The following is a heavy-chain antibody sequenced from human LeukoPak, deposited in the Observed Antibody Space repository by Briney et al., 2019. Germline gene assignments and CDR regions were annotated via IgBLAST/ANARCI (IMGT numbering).Heavy chain of an antibody. J-gene: IGHJ4*02. Sequence: PSETLSLTCTVSGGSIKTGGYSWTWIRQPPGKGLEWIGYIYHSGSTYYNPSLKSRVTISVDRSKNQFSLKLSSVTAADTAVYYCARGLSWYYFDYWGQGTLVTVSS. V-gene: IGHV4-30-2*01. CDR1: GGSIKTGGYS. D-gene: IGHD3-16*02. CDR2: IYHSGST. CDR3: ARGLSWYYFDY.